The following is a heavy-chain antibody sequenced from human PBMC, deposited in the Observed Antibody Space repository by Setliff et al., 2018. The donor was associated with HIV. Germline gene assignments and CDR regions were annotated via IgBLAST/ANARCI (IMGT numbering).Heavy chain of an antibody. CDR3: ATVDGTRYLDY. Sequence: PSETLSLTCAVSGYSIRSGYYWGWIRQSPGKGLECIGTMFRTGTSYYNPSLTSRVTISQDTAKNQFYLEQTSVTAADTAVYYCATVDGTRYLDYWGQGKLVTVSS. D-gene: IGHD1-1*01. CDR2: MFRTGTS. CDR1: GYSIRSGYY. J-gene: IGHJ4*02. V-gene: IGHV4-38-2*01.